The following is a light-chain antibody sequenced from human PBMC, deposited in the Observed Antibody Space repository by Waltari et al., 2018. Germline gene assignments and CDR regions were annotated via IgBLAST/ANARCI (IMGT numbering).Light chain of an antibody. CDR2: KGT. CDR1: SGSFSTTSY. V-gene: IGLV8-61*01. J-gene: IGLJ3*02. Sequence: QTVVTQEPSLSVSPGGTVTLTCALTSGSFSTTSYATWYQQTPGQPPRTLVYKGTSRSSGVPDRFSGSVLGNTVALTITGAQADDESNYYCSLYMGSGIWVFGGGTKLTVL. CDR3: SLYMGSGIWV.